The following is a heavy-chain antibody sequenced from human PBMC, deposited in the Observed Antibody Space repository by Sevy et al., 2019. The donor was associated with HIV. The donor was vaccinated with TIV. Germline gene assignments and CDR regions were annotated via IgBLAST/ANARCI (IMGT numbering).Heavy chain of an antibody. D-gene: IGHD6-6*01. CDR1: GFTFSSYA. CDR3: ASDSSSPVEPDYYYGMDV. V-gene: IGHV3-30-3*01. Sequence: GGSLRLSCAASGFTFSSYAMHWVRQAPGKGLEWVAVISYDGSNKYYADSVKGRFTISRDNSKNTLYLQMNSLRAEDTAVYYCASDSSSPVEPDYYYGMDVWGQGTTVTVSS. J-gene: IGHJ6*02. CDR2: ISYDGSNK.